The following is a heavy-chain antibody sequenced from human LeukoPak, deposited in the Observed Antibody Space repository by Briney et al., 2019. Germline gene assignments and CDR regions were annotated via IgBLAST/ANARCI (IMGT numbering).Heavy chain of an antibody. D-gene: IGHD1-26*01. J-gene: IGHJ4*02. CDR1: GFTFSTYW. V-gene: IGHV3-7*01. Sequence: PGGSLRLSCAASGFTFSTYWMSWVRQAPGKGLEWVANIKEDGSEKNYLDSVKGRFTISRDNAKNSLYLQTNSLRAEDTAVYYCARDLLDSGSYWGQGTLVTVSS. CDR2: IKEDGSEK. CDR3: ARDLLDSGSY.